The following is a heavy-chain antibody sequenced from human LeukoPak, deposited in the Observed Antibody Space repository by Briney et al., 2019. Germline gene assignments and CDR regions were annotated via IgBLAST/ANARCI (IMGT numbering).Heavy chain of an antibody. CDR2: FDPEDGET. CDR3: ATGSDSGSYYGFDY. D-gene: IGHD1-26*01. V-gene: IGHV1-69-2*01. J-gene: IGHJ4*02. Sequence: ASVKISCKVSGYTFTDYYMHWVQRAPGKGLEWMGLFDPEDGETIYAEKFKGRVTITADAARDTAYMELSSLRSEETAVYYCATGSDSGSYYGFDYWGQGTLVTVSS. CDR1: GYTFTDYY.